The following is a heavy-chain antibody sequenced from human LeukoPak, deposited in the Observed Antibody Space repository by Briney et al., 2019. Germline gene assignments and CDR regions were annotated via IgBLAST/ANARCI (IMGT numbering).Heavy chain of an antibody. CDR3: ARVLKERYVYDSSSSRYYSAMDV. D-gene: IGHD3-22*01. Sequence: SETLSLTCAVDGGSFSGYYWSWIRQPPGKGLEWIGEIDHRGSTIYNPSLKSGVTISVDASKNRFSLRLSSVTAADTAVYYCARVLKERYVYDSSSSRYYSAMDVWGRGTTVTVSS. J-gene: IGHJ6*02. CDR2: IDHRGST. V-gene: IGHV4-34*01. CDR1: GGSFSGYY.